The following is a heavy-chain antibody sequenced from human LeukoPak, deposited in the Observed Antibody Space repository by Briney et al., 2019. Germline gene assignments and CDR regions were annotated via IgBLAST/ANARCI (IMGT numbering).Heavy chain of an antibody. CDR1: GFTFSSSW. J-gene: IGHJ4*02. D-gene: IGHD5-18*01. CDR3: ARDLAYSRLDY. V-gene: IGHV3-7*01. Sequence: GGSLRLSCSASGFTFSSSWMDWVRQAPGKGLEWVASINPDGNKKYSADSVKGRFTISRDNAENSLYLQMNSLRVEDTAFYYCARDLAYSRLDYWGQGMLVTVSS. CDR2: INPDGNKK.